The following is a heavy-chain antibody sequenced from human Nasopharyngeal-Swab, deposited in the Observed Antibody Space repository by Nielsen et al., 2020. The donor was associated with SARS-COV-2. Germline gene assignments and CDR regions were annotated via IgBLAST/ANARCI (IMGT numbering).Heavy chain of an antibody. V-gene: IGHV1-18*01. CDR3: ARGSTLIDY. Sequence: ASVKVSCKASGYTFTSYGISWVRQAPGQGLEWMGWISGNIGTTNYAQNLQGRVTMTTGTSTSTAYMELRNLRSGDTAVYYCARGSTLIDYWGQGTLVTVSS. CDR2: ISGNIGTT. J-gene: IGHJ4*02. CDR1: GYTFTSYG. D-gene: IGHD1-26*01.